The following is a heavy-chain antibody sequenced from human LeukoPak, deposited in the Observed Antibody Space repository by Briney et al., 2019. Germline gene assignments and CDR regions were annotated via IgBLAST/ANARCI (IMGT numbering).Heavy chain of an antibody. D-gene: IGHD2-2*02. CDR2: IYYSGST. J-gene: IGHJ4*02. V-gene: IGHV4-59*01. Sequence: PSETLSLTCTVSGGSISSYYWSWIRQPPAKGLEWIGYIYYSGSTNYNPSLKSRVTISVDTSKNQFSLKLSSVTAADTAVYYCARAPAAISPFDYWGQGTLVTVSS. CDR3: ARAPAAISPFDY. CDR1: GGSISSYY.